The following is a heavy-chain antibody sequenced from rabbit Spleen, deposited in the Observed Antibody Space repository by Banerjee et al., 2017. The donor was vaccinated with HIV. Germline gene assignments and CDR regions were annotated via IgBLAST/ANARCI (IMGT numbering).Heavy chain of an antibody. V-gene: IGHV1S40*01. CDR2: IDVISSVGP. D-gene: IGHD1-1*01. Sequence: QQLVESGGGLVKPGASLTVTCTASGFDFSRGYDMCWVRQAPGKGLEWITCIDVISSVGPYYASWAKGRFTISKTSSTTVTLGMTSLTDADTATYFCARSPNSGYSYGIDSWGPGTLVTVS. CDR3: ARSPNSGYSYGIDS. J-gene: IGHJ2*01. CDR1: GFDFSRGYD.